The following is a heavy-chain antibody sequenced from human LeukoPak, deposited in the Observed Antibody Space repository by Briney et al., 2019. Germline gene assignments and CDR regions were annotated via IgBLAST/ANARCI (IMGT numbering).Heavy chain of an antibody. Sequence: ASVKVSCKASGYTFTRYAISWLRQAPGQGLEWMGWINPFNGNTNDAERFQGRVIMTTDTSTRTAYMELRGLRSDDTAVYYCGRDYTSAEWLGFAFDVWGQGTMISVSA. CDR2: INPFNGNT. CDR3: GRDYTSAEWLGFAFDV. CDR1: GYTFTRYA. V-gene: IGHV1-18*01. J-gene: IGHJ3*01. D-gene: IGHD6-19*01.